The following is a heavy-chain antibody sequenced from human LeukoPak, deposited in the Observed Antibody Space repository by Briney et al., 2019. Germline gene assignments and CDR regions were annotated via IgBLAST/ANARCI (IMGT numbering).Heavy chain of an antibody. D-gene: IGHD1-1*01. Sequence: SGGSLRLSCAASGFTFRSYGMSWVRQAPGKGLEWVANIKQDGSEKYYVDSVKGRFTISRDNAENSLYLQMNSLRAEDTAVYYCARDHRYGGLFDYWGQGTLATVSS. J-gene: IGHJ4*02. CDR3: ARDHRYGGLFDY. CDR2: IKQDGSEK. V-gene: IGHV3-7*01. CDR1: GFTFRSYG.